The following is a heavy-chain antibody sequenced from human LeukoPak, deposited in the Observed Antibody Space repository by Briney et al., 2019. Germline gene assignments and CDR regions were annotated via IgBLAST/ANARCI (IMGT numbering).Heavy chain of an antibody. Sequence: ASIKVSCKASGGTFSSYAINWVRQATGQGLEWMGWMNPNSGNTGYAQKFQGRVTMTRNTSISTAYMELSSLRSEDTAVYYCARGLRTIFALGYWGQGTLVTVSS. J-gene: IGHJ4*02. CDR1: GGTFSSYA. D-gene: IGHD3-9*01. CDR2: MNPNSGNT. V-gene: IGHV1-8*02. CDR3: ARGLRTIFALGY.